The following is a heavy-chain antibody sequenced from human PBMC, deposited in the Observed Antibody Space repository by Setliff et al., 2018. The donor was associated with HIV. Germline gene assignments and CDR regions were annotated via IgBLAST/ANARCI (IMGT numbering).Heavy chain of an antibody. CDR3: AGSAHSYSYMGYYYHTMDV. D-gene: IGHD4-4*01. CDR2: MLPILGMG. J-gene: IGHJ6*02. V-gene: IGHV1-69*10. Sequence: AASVKVSCKTSGGTFSTYVITWVRQAPGQGLEWMGGMLPILGMGDFAQKFQGRVTITADASTRTAYMGLSSLTSDDTAVYYCAGSAHSYSYMGYYYHTMDVWGQGTTVTVSS. CDR1: GGTFSTYV.